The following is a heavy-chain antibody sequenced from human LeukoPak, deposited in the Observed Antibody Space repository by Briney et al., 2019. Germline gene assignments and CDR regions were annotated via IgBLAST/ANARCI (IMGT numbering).Heavy chain of an antibody. CDR3: ARDLRTRYSGSYSDY. D-gene: IGHD1-26*01. CDR2: IKQDGSEK. CDR1: GFTFSSYW. J-gene: IGHJ4*02. Sequence: PGGSLRLSCAASGFTFSSYWMSWVRQAPGKGLEWVANIKQDGSEKYYVDSVEGRFTISRDNAKNSLYMQMNSLRAEDTAVYYCARDLRTRYSGSYSDYWGQGTLVTVSS. V-gene: IGHV3-7*01.